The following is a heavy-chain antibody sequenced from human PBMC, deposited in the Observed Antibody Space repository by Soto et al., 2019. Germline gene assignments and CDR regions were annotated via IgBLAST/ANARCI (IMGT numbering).Heavy chain of an antibody. J-gene: IGHJ4*02. CDR1: GFTFSGSA. CDR2: IRSKANSYAT. D-gene: IGHD6-6*01. V-gene: IGHV3-73*01. CDR3: TSPSIAARNSDY. Sequence: GGSLRLSCAASGFTFSGSAMHWVRQASGKGLEWVGRIRSKANSYATAYAASVKGRFTISRDDSKNTAYLQMNSLKTEDTAVYYCTSPSIAARNSDYWGQGTLVTVSS.